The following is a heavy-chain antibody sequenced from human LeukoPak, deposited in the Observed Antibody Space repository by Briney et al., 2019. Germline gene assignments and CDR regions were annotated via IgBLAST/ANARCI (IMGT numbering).Heavy chain of an antibody. Sequence: SETLSLTSIVNGGPFRVYFWPWFRRPQGKGLEWIGEISHTGSTNYNPSLKSRVTISVDTSKNQFSLKLNSMTAADTAVYYCARGDVAARLQTWGQGTLVTVSS. V-gene: IGHV4-34*01. D-gene: IGHD6-6*01. CDR2: ISHTGST. CDR1: GGPFRVYF. J-gene: IGHJ4*02. CDR3: ARGDVAARLQT.